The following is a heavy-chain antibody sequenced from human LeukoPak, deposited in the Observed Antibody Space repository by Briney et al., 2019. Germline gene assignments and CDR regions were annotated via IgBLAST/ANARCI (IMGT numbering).Heavy chain of an antibody. J-gene: IGHJ2*01. CDR2: ISSSSSYI. CDR1: GFTFSSYS. V-gene: IGHV3-21*01. D-gene: IGHD4-11*01. Sequence: PGGSLRLSCAASGFTFSSYSMNWVRQAAGKGLEWVSSISSSSSYIYYADSVKGRFTISRDNAKNSLYLQMNSLRAEDTAVYYCATYYSNYDRYFDLWGRGTLVTVSS. CDR3: ATYYSNYDRYFDL.